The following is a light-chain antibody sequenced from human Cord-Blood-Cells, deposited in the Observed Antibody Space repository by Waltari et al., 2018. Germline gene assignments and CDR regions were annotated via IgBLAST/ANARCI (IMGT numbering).Light chain of an antibody. V-gene: IGLV3-1*01. CDR1: KLGDKY. J-gene: IGLJ1*01. CDR2: QGS. Sequence: SYELTQPPSVSVSPGQTASITCSGDKLGDKYACWYQQKPGQSLVIVFYQGSQRPAGIHERFACSNSGNTATLTISGTQAMDEADYYCQAWDSSTAVFGTGTKVTVL. CDR3: QAWDSSTAV.